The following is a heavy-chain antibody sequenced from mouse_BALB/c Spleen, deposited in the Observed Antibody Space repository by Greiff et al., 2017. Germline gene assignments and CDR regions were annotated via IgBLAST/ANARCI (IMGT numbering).Heavy chain of an antibody. CDR2: IYPGNSDT. J-gene: IGHJ2*01. V-gene: IGHV1-5*01. Sequence: VQLQQSGTVLARPGASVKMSCKASGYTFTSYWMHWVKQRPGQGLEWIGAIYPGNSDTSYNQKFKGKAKLTAVTSTSTAYMELSSLTNEDSAVYYCTEYDYDWGGYFDYWGQGTTLTVSS. D-gene: IGHD2-4*01. CDR1: GYTFTSYW. CDR3: TEYDYDWGGYFDY.